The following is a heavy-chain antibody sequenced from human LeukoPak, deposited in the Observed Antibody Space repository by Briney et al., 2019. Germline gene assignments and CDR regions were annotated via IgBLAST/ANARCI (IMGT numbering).Heavy chain of an antibody. CDR3: AREMISGGSGSYYYYYMDV. D-gene: IGHD3-10*01. J-gene: IGHJ6*03. CDR1: GYTFTSYG. CDR2: ISAYNGNT. V-gene: IGHV1-18*01. Sequence: ASVKVSCKASGYTFTSYGISWVRQAPGQGLEWMGWISAYNGNTNYAQKLQGRVTMTTDTSTSTAYMELRSLRSDDTAVYYCAREMISGGSGSYYYYYMDVWGEGTTVTVSS.